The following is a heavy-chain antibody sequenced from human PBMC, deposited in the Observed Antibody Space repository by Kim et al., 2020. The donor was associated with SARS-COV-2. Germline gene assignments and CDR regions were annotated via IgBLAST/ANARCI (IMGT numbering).Heavy chain of an antibody. CDR1: GYSFTSYW. Sequence: GESLKISCKGSGYSFTSYWISWVRQMPGKGLEWMGRIDPSDSYTNYSPSFQGHVTISADKSISTAYLQWSSLKASDTAMYYCAAVIWNAFDIWGQGTMVTVSS. D-gene: IGHD2-21*01. CDR2: IDPSDSYT. J-gene: IGHJ3*02. V-gene: IGHV5-10-1*01. CDR3: AAVIWNAFDI.